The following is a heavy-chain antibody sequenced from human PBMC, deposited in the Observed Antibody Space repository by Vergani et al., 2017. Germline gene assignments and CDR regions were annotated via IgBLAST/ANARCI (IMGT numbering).Heavy chain of an antibody. J-gene: IGHJ3*02. V-gene: IGHV3-48*01. CDR2: IRSADTNT. CDR1: GFTFSSSS. Sequence: EVQLVESGGGLVQPGGSLRLSCAASGFTFSSSSMHWVRQAPGKGLEWVSAIRSADTNTYYADSVEGRFAISRDNAKTSLYLQMNSLRVEDPAVYYCAREGVPDAFDIWGQGTMVTVSS. D-gene: IGHD4/OR15-4a*01. CDR3: AREGVPDAFDI.